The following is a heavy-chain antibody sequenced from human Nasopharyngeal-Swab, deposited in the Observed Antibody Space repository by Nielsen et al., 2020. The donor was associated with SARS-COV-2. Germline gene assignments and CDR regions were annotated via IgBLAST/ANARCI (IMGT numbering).Heavy chain of an antibody. D-gene: IGHD2-8*01. V-gene: IGHV3-23*01. CDR2: MTVGAGGT. J-gene: IGHJ2*01. CDR3: AKRLYGDF. Sequence: GESLEISCAGSGFNFGHYAVIWVRQAPGKGLEWVSSMTVGAGGTSYADSVKGRFTISVDSSKNILYLQMNSLRAEDTAIYYCAKRLYGDFWGRGTLVTVSS. CDR1: GFNFGHYA.